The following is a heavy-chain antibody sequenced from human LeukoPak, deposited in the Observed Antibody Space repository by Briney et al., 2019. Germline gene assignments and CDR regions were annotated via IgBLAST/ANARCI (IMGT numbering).Heavy chain of an antibody. CDR1: GFMFSSNW. D-gene: IGHD5-24*01. J-gene: IGHJ4*02. CDR3: AKEGRSLQTY. V-gene: IGHV3-7*03. Sequence: GGSLRLSCAASGFMFSSNWMSWVRLAPGKGLEWVANIKEDGTETYYVDSVKGRFTISRDNAKNPLYLQMNSLRVEDTAVYYCAKEGRSLQTYWGQGTLVTVSS. CDR2: IKEDGTET.